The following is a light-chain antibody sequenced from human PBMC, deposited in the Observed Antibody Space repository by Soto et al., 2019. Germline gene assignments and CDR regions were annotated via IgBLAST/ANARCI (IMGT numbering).Light chain of an antibody. CDR3: HQYHNFPRT. CDR2: GAS. J-gene: IGKJ1*01. CDR1: QSVSSN. V-gene: IGKV3-15*01. Sequence: EIVMTQSPATLSVSPGERATLSCRASQSVSSNLVWYQQKAGQAPRLLMYGASTRATGIPARFSGSGSGTEFTLTISSLQSEDFATYYCHQYHNFPRTFGQGTKVEI.